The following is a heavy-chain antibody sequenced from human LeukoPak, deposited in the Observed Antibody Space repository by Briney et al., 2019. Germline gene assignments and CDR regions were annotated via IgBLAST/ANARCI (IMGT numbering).Heavy chain of an antibody. CDR3: TTRRQDGW. J-gene: IGHJ4*02. CDR2: IKSKSDGGTI. D-gene: IGHD2-15*01. Sequence: GGSLRLSSVGSGFTFSDAWMSWVRQAPGKGLEWVGRIKSKSDGGTIDYAAPVKGRFTISRDDSRNMLYLQMNSLKTEDTAVYYCTTRRQDGWWGQGTLVTVS. CDR1: GFTFSDAW. V-gene: IGHV3-15*01.